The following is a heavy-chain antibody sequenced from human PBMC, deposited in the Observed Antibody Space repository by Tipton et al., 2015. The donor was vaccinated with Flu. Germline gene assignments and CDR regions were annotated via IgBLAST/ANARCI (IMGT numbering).Heavy chain of an antibody. J-gene: IGHJ5*02. CDR2: MYYRGST. D-gene: IGHD6-13*01. V-gene: IGHV4-59*01. Sequence: TLSLTCTVSGGSISSYYWSWIRQAPGKGLEWIGYMYYRGSTDYNPSLKSRVTMSVDTSKNQFSLKLSSVTAADTAVYYCARLAALNWFDPWSQGTLVTVSS. CDR1: GGSISSYY. CDR3: ARLAALNWFDP.